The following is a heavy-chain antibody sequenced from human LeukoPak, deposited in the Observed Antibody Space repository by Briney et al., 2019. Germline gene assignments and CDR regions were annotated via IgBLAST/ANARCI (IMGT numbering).Heavy chain of an antibody. V-gene: IGHV4-34*01. CDR2: INHSGST. CDR1: GGPFSGYY. Sequence: SETLSLTCAVYGGPFSGYYWSWIRQPPGKGLQWIGEINHSGSTNYNPSLKSRVTISVDTSKNQFSLKLSSVTAADTAVYYCARRLSWALSFDYWGQGTLVTVSS. D-gene: IGHD3-10*01. CDR3: ARRLSWALSFDY. J-gene: IGHJ4*02.